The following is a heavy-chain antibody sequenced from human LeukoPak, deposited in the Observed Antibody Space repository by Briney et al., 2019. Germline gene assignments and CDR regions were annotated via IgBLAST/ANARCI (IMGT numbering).Heavy chain of an antibody. V-gene: IGHV1-18*01. CDR1: DYTFTNYG. CDR3: ARACSFYYGSGNQGRCVDY. Sequence: ASVKVSCKASDYTFTNYGISWVRQAPGQGLEWMGWISAYNGNTNYARKFQCRLTVTTDTSTSTAYMELRRLTSDDTAVYYCARACSFYYGSGNQGRCVDYWGQGTLLSVS. D-gene: IGHD3-10*01. CDR2: ISAYNGNT. J-gene: IGHJ4*02.